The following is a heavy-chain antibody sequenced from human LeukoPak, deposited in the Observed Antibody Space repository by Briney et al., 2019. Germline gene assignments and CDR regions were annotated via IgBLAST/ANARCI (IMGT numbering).Heavy chain of an antibody. CDR3: ARGRKLWLRYYFDY. D-gene: IGHD3-10*01. Sequence: PSETLSLTCAVYGGSFSGYYWSWIRQPPGKGLEWIGEINHSGSTNYNPSLKSRVTISVDTSKNQFSLKLSSVTAADTAVYYCARGRKLWLRYYFDYWGQGTLATVSS. CDR2: INHSGST. J-gene: IGHJ4*02. V-gene: IGHV4-34*01. CDR1: GGSFSGYY.